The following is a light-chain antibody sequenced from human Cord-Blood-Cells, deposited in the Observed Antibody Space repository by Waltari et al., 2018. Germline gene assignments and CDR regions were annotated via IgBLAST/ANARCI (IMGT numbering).Light chain of an antibody. CDR3: QQYNNWPPYT. V-gene: IGKV3-15*01. J-gene: IGKJ2*01. Sequence: EIVMTQSPATLSVSPGERATLSCRASQSVSSNLAWYQQKPGQAPRLLIYGVSTRATGIPARFSGSESGTEFTLTISSLQSEDFAVYYCQQYNNWPPYTFGQGTKLEIK. CDR1: QSVSSN. CDR2: GVS.